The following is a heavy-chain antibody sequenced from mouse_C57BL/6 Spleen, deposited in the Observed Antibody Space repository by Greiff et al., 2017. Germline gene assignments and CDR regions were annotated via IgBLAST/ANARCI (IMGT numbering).Heavy chain of an antibody. J-gene: IGHJ4*01. D-gene: IGHD1-1*01. CDR2: IRLKSDNYAT. Sequence: EVKLVESGGGLVQPGGSMKLSCVASGFTFSNYWMNWVRQTPGKGLEWVGQIRLKSDNYATNYAESVKGRFTISRDDSKSSVYLQMNNLRAEDTGIYYCTGSRAMDYWGQGTSVTVSS. CDR1: GFTFSNYW. CDR3: TGSRAMDY. V-gene: IGHV6-3*01.